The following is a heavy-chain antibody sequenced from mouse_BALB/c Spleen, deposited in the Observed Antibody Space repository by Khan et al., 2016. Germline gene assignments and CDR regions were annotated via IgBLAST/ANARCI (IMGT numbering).Heavy chain of an antibody. D-gene: IGHD1-1*01. CDR1: GYSITSDYA. Sequence: EVQLQESGPGLVKPSQSLSLTCTVTGYSITSDYAWNWIRQFPGNKLEWMGYISYSGSTSYNPSLKSRISITRDTSKNKFFLQLNSVTTEDTATDYWARGYYYGSSQYYFDDCGQGTTLTVSS. V-gene: IGHV3-2*02. J-gene: IGHJ2*01. CDR2: ISYSGST. CDR3: ARGYYYGSSQYYFDD.